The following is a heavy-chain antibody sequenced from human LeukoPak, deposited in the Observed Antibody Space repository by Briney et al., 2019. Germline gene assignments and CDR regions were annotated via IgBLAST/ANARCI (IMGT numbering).Heavy chain of an antibody. Sequence: GGSLRLSCSASGFTFSRFWMSWVRQAPGKGLEYVALIKQGGSEIYHMDSVKGRFTISRDDATNSLYLQMNSLRVEDTALYYCARDRESESDSEGDYWGQGTLVTVSS. CDR2: IKQGGSEI. V-gene: IGHV3-7*01. D-gene: IGHD4-11*01. CDR3: ARDRESESDSEGDY. J-gene: IGHJ4*02. CDR1: GFTFSRFW.